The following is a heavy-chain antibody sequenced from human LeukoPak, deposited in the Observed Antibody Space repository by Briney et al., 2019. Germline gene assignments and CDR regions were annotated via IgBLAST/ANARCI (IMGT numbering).Heavy chain of an antibody. CDR2: ISDSGTKK. CDR1: GFTFSSYA. J-gene: IGHJ4*02. Sequence: PGGSLRLSRAASGFTFSSYAMHWVRQAPGKGLEWVAVISDSGTKKYYADSVKGRFTLSRDNSKNTLSLQMNSLRVEDTAVYYCARDQVGGAADYWGQGTLVTVSS. D-gene: IGHD6-13*01. V-gene: IGHV3-30-3*01. CDR3: ARDQVGGAADY.